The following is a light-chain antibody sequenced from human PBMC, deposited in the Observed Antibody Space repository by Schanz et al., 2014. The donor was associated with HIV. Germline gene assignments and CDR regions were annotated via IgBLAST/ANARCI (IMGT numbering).Light chain of an antibody. CDR3: SSYAGSNNLV. CDR2: EGS. J-gene: IGLJ3*02. CDR1: SSDVGSFSL. Sequence: QSALTQPASVSGSPGQSITISCTGTSSDVGSFSLVSWYQQHPDKAPKLMIYEGSKRPSGVSNRFSGSKSGNTASLTVSGLQAEDEADYYCSSYAGSNNLVFGGGTKLTVL. V-gene: IGLV2-14*02.